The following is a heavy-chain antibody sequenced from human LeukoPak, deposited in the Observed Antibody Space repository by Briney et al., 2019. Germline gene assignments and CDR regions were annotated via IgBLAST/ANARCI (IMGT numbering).Heavy chain of an antibody. CDR2: ISSSGSTI. Sequence: ISSSGSTIYYSASVKGRFTISRDNAKNSLYLQMNSLRAEDTAVYYCASVGGSSSWSADYWGQGTLVTVSS. D-gene: IGHD6-13*01. CDR3: ASVGGSSSWSADY. J-gene: IGHJ4*02. V-gene: IGHV3-48*03.